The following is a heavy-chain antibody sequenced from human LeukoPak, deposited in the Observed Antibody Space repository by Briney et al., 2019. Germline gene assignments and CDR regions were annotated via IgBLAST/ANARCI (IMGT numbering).Heavy chain of an antibody. J-gene: IGHJ4*02. D-gene: IGHD6-13*01. CDR2: ISSSSTNI. CDR1: GFTLSSYN. V-gene: IGHV3-21*01. Sequence: GGSLRLSCADSGFTLSSYNMNWVRQAPGKGLEWVSFISSSSTNIYYADSVKGRFTISRDNSKNTLYLQMNSLRAEDTAVYYCARDSSSWHQLGYWGQGTLVTVSS. CDR3: ARDSSSWHQLGY.